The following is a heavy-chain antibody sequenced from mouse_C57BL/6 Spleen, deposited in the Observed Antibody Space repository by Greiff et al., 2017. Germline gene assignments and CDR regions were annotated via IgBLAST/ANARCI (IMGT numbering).Heavy chain of an antibody. CDR1: GYTFTSYW. Sequence: QVQLQQPGAELVKPGASVKLSCKASGYTFTSYWMHWVKQRPIQGLEWIGNIDPSDSETHYNQKFKDKATLTVDKSSSTAYMQLSSLTSEDSAVYYCASSSKYDFDYWGQGTTLTVSA. CDR3: ASSSKYDFDY. J-gene: IGHJ2*01. D-gene: IGHD2-5*01. CDR2: IDPSDSET. V-gene: IGHV1-52*01.